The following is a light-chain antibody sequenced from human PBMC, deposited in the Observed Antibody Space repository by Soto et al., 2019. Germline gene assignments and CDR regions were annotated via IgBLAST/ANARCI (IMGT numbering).Light chain of an antibody. CDR1: QSVGSN. Sequence: EIVLTQSPATVSLSPGGRATLSCRASQSVGSNLAWYQQKPGQAPRLLISAASTRATGVPARFSGSGFGTDFTLTISSLQSEDFAIYYCQQYNKWPRFTFGPGTKVDIK. CDR2: AAS. CDR3: QQYNKWPRFT. V-gene: IGKV3-15*01. J-gene: IGKJ3*01.